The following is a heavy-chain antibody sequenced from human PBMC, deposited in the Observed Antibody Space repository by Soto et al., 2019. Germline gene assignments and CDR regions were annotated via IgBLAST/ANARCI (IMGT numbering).Heavy chain of an antibody. J-gene: IGHJ5*02. Sequence: ASVKVSCKASGYTFTGYYMHWVRQAPGQGLEWMGWINPNSGGTNYAQKFQGWVTMTRDTSISTAYMELSRLRSDDTAVYYCARESAGSHKNNWFDPWGQGTLVTVSS. CDR3: ARESAGSHKNNWFDP. V-gene: IGHV1-2*04. CDR1: GYTFTGYY. CDR2: INPNSGGT. D-gene: IGHD3-10*01.